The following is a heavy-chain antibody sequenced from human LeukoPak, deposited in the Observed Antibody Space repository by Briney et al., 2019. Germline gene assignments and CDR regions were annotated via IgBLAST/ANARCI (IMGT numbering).Heavy chain of an antibody. CDR3: ARAPGFYDSSGYYPEGWFDP. D-gene: IGHD3-22*01. J-gene: IGHJ5*02. Sequence: PSETLSLTCTVSGGSISSDYWSWIRQPPGKGLEWIGYIYYSGSTNYNPSLKSRVTISVDTSKNQFSLKLSSVTAADTAVYYCARAPGFYDSSGYYPEGWFDPWGQGTLVTVSS. CDR2: IYYSGST. V-gene: IGHV4-59*01. CDR1: GGSISSDY.